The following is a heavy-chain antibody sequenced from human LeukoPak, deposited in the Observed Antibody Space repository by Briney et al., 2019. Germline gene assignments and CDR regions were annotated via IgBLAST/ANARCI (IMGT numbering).Heavy chain of an antibody. D-gene: IGHD2-21*01. J-gene: IGHJ4*02. CDR3: ARGSNIVVVNFDY. Sequence: GGSLRLSCAASGFTFSSYGMPWVRQAPGKGLEWVAVIWYDGSNKYYADSVKGRFTISRDNSKNTLYLQMNSLRAEDTAVYYCARGSNIVVVNFDYWGQGTLVTVSS. CDR1: GFTFSSYG. V-gene: IGHV3-33*01. CDR2: IWYDGSNK.